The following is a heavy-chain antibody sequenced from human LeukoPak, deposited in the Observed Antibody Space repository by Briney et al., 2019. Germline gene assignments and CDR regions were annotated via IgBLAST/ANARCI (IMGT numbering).Heavy chain of an antibody. CDR2: IIPIFGTA. CDR3: ARSDEGSGYYHGLDY. D-gene: IGHD3-22*01. J-gene: IGHJ4*02. V-gene: IGHV1-69*05. Sequence: GASVKVSCKASGGTFSSYAISWVRQAPGQGLEWMGGIIPIFGTANYAQKLQGRVTMTTDTSTSTAYMELRSLRSDDTAVYYCARSDEGSGYYHGLDYWGQGTLVTVSS. CDR1: GGTFSSYA.